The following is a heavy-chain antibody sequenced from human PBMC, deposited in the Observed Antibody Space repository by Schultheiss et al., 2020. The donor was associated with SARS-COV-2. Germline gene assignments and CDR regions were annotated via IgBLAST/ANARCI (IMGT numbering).Heavy chain of an antibody. CDR3: ARDHCVSSGCYEAYYYGMDL. V-gene: IGHV1-2*02. CDR2: INPNSGGV. J-gene: IGHJ6*02. D-gene: IGHD2-2*01. Sequence: ASVKISCKASGYTFTGYYMQWVRQAPGQGLQWMGWINPNSGGVTYAQEFQGRVTMTRDTSISTAYMELTRLTSDDTAVYYCARDHCVSSGCYEAYYYGMDLWGQGTTVTVSS. CDR1: GYTFTGYY.